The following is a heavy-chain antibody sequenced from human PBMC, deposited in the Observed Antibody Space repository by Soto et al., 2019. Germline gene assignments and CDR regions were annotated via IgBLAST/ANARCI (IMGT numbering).Heavy chain of an antibody. CDR1: GFTFSSYG. D-gene: IGHD1-26*01. CDR3: AKHYRIVGATYFDY. V-gene: IGHV3-30*18. CDR2: ISYDGSNK. Sequence: QVQLVESGGGVVQPGRSLRLSCAASGFTFSSYGMHWVRQAPGKGLEWVAVISYDGSNKYYADSVKGRFTISRDNSKNPLYLQMNSLRAEDTAVYYCAKHYRIVGATYFDYWGQGTLVTVSS. J-gene: IGHJ4*02.